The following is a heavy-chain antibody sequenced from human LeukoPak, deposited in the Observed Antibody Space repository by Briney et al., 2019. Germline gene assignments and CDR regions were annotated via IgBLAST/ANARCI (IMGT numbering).Heavy chain of an antibody. CDR3: ARTTYYYDSSGYGWFDP. J-gene: IGHJ5*02. D-gene: IGHD3-22*01. V-gene: IGHV1-69*04. CDR1: GGTFSSYA. Sequence: GGSVKVSCKASGGTFSSYAISWVRQAPGQGLEWMGRIIPILGIANYAQKFQGRVTITADKSTSTAYMELSSLRSEDTAVYYCARTTYYYDSSGYGWFDPWGQGTLVTVSS. CDR2: IIPILGIA.